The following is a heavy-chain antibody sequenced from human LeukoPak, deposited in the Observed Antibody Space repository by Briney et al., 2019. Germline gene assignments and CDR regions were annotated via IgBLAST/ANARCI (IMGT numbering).Heavy chain of an antibody. Sequence: PGGSLRLSCAASGFIFSSFWMHWVRQAPGKGLVWGSRISGDGATTTYADSVKGRFTISRDNAKNTLYLQLNSLRAEDTAVYYCARRPAYCGGDCFFSDYWGQGTLVTVSS. D-gene: IGHD2-21*02. CDR3: ARRPAYCGGDCFFSDY. CDR2: ISGDGATT. V-gene: IGHV3-74*01. J-gene: IGHJ4*02. CDR1: GFIFSSFW.